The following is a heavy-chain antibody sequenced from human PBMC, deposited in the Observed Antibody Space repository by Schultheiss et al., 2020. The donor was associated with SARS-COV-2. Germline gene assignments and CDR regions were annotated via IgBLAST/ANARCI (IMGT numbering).Heavy chain of an antibody. CDR1: GGSISSSNYY. CDR2: INHSGST. V-gene: IGHV4-39*07. D-gene: IGHD6-6*01. CDR3: ARGGQGQLVRWRGYYYMDV. J-gene: IGHJ6*03. Sequence: SETLSLTCTVSGGSISSSNYYWGWIRQPPGKGLEWIGEINHSGSTNYNPSLKSRVTISVDTSKNQFSLKLSSVTAADTAVYYCARGGQGQLVRWRGYYYMDVWGKGTTVTVSS.